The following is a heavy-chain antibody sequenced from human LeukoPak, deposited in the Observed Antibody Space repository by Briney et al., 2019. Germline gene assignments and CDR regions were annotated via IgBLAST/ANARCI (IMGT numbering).Heavy chain of an antibody. V-gene: IGHV3-7*01. J-gene: IGHJ4*02. Sequence: PGGSLRLSCAASGFTFSNFCMNWVRQAPGKGLEWVANIKQDGSGTHYVDSVKGRFTISRDNAKNSLYLQMNSLRAEDTAVYYCARDKFANNVFDYWGQGTLVTVSS. D-gene: IGHD2-8*01. CDR2: IKQDGSGT. CDR3: ARDKFANNVFDY. CDR1: GFTFSNFC.